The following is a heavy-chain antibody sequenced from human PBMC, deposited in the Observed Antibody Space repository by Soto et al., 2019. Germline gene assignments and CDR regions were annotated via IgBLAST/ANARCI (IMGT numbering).Heavy chain of an antibody. J-gene: IGHJ3*02. CDR3: AKVEFGGRAFCAGTCWANALDI. D-gene: IGHD6-13*01. CDR1: GFTVSSYA. CDR2: ISGSGGST. V-gene: IGHV3-23*01. Sequence: GGSLSLSCAASGFTVSSYAMSWVRQAPGKGLEWVSAISGSGGSTYYADSVKGRFTISRDNSKNTLYLQMNSLRAEDTAVYYCAKVEFGGRAFCAGTCWANALDIWGQGTMVTVSS.